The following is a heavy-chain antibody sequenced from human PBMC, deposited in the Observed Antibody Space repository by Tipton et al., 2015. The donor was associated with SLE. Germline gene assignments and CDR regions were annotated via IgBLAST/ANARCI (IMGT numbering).Heavy chain of an antibody. D-gene: IGHD5-18*01. J-gene: IGHJ3*02. CDR2: IYYSGST. CDR1: GGSISSHY. CDR3: ARDQEDQGYSYGPDAFDI. V-gene: IGHV4-59*11. Sequence: TLSLTCTVSGGSISSHYWSWIRQPPGKGLEWIGYIYYSGSTYYNPSLKSRVTISVDTSKNQFSLKLSSVTAADTAVYYCARDQEDQGYSYGPDAFDIWGQGTMVTVSS.